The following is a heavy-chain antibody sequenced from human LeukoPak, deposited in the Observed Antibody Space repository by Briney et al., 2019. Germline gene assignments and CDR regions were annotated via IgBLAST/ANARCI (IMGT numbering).Heavy chain of an antibody. CDR1: GYSISSGYY. D-gene: IGHD2-2*02. J-gene: IGHJ5*02. CDR2: IYHSGST. Sequence: SETLSLTCTVSGYSISSGYYWGWIRQPPGKGLEWIGSIYHSGSTYYNPSLKSRVTISVDTSKNQFSLKLSSVTAADTAVYYCARERGLASLIPAAIESRGWFDPWGQGTLVTVSS. CDR3: ARERGLASLIPAAIESRGWFDP. V-gene: IGHV4-38-2*02.